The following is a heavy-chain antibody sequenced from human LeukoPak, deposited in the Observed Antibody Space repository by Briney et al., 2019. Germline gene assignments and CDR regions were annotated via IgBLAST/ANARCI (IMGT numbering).Heavy chain of an antibody. CDR3: ARDGRHRYYYDSSGFYGSWFDP. Sequence: GASVKVSCKASGYTFTSYGISWVRQAPRQGLEWMGWISGYNGNTKNAQKLQGRVTMTTDTSTSTAYMELRSLRSDDTAVYYCARDGRHRYYYDSSGFYGSWFDPWGQGTLVTVSS. J-gene: IGHJ5*02. V-gene: IGHV1-18*01. CDR2: ISGYNGNT. D-gene: IGHD3-22*01. CDR1: GYTFTSYG.